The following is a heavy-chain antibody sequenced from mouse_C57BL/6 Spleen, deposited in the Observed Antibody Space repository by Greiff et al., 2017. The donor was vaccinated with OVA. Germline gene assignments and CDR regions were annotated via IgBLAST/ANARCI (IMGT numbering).Heavy chain of an antibody. J-gene: IGHJ4*01. CDR2: IDPSDSET. V-gene: IGHV1-52*01. CDR3: ARGDPLTTVVARGAMDY. D-gene: IGHD1-1*01. Sequence: QVQLQQPGAELVRPGSSVKLSCKASGYTFTSYWMHWVKQRPIQGLEWIGNIDPSDSETHYNQNFKDKATLTVDKSSSTAYMQLSSLTSEDSAVYYGARGDPLTTVVARGAMDYWGQGTSVTVSS. CDR1: GYTFTSYW.